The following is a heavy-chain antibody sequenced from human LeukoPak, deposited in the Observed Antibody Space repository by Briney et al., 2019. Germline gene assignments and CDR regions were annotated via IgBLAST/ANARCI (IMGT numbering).Heavy chain of an antibody. CDR3: ARTNFFAY. CDR2: IKHGGSEK. CDR1: GITFNRHW. Sequence: GPLKLSLGSSGITFNRHWMDWGRQAPGEGLEWVATIKHGGSEKFYVDSVKGRFTISGDDAKNSLFLQMNSLRAEDTAVYYCARTNFFAYWGQGTLVTVSS. V-gene: IGHV3-7*04. J-gene: IGHJ4*02.